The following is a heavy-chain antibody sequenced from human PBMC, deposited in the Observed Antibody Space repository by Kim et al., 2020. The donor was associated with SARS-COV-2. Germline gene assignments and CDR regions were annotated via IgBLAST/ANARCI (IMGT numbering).Heavy chain of an antibody. CDR1: GFTFSNHA. CDR3: AKDPSIRYYHSTGYCYSCCFDL. J-gene: IGHJ2*01. Sequence: GGSLRLSCAGSGFTFSNHAMSWVRQAPGKGLEWVSGTSGSGGSTYYADSVKGRFTISRDNSKDSLFLQMNSLSVEDMAVYFCAKDPSIRYYHSTGYCYSCCFDLWGRGTMVTVSS. D-gene: IGHD3-22*01. CDR2: TSGSGGST. V-gene: IGHV3-23*01.